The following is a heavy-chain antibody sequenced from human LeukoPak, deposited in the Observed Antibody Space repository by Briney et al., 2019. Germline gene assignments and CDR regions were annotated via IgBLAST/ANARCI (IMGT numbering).Heavy chain of an antibody. CDR2: IYPGDSDT. CDR1: GYIFTNYW. V-gene: IGHV5-51*01. D-gene: IGHD1-26*01. Sequence: GESLKISCKGSGYIFTNYWIGWVRQMPGKGLEWMGIIYPGDSDTRYSPSFQGQVTISADKSSTAYLQWSSLKASDTAMYYCARRLSGTSTYYFDYWGQGTLVTVSS. CDR3: ARRLSGTSTYYFDY. J-gene: IGHJ4*02.